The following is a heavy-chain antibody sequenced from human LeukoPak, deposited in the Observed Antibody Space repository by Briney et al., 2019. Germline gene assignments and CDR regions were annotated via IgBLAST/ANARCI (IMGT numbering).Heavy chain of an antibody. J-gene: IGHJ4*02. D-gene: IGHD5-24*01. CDR1: GFTFSSYG. CDR3: AKDETRDGYNLGATDY. V-gene: IGHV3-30*18. CDR2: ISYDGSNK. Sequence: PGRSLRLSCAASGFTFSSYGMHWVRQAPGKGLEWVAVISYDGSNKYYADSVKGRFTISRDNSKNTLYLQMNSLRAEDTAVYYCAKDETRDGYNLGATDYWGQGTLVTVSS.